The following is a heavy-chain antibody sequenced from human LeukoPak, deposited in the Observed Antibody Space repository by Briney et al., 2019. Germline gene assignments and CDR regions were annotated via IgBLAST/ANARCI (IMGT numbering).Heavy chain of an antibody. D-gene: IGHD6-19*01. Sequence: PRASVKVSCKVSGYTLTELSMHWVRQAPGKGLEWMGGFDPEDGETIYAQKFQGRVTMTEDTSTDTAYMELSSLRSDDTAVYYCARDLYSSGWTDAFDIWGQGTMVTVSS. CDR1: GYTLTELS. CDR2: FDPEDGET. V-gene: IGHV1-24*01. CDR3: ARDLYSSGWTDAFDI. J-gene: IGHJ3*02.